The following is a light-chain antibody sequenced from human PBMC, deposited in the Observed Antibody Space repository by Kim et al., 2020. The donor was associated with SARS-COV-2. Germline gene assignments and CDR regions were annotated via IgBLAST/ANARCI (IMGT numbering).Light chain of an antibody. Sequence: SYELTQPPSVSVAPGKTARITCGGNNIGSKSVHWYQQKPGQAPVLVIYYDTDRPSGIPERFSGSNSGNTATLTISRVEAGDEADYYCQVWDSSSVV. CDR2: YDT. CDR1: NIGSKS. CDR3: QVWDSSSVV. J-gene: IGLJ2*01. V-gene: IGLV3-21*04.